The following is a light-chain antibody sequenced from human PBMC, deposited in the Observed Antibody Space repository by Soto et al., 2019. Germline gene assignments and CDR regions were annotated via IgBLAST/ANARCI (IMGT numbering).Light chain of an antibody. CDR1: QSVSSSY. J-gene: IGKJ1*01. CDR3: QQYDSSPKT. CDR2: GAS. V-gene: IGKV3-20*01. Sequence: EIVVTQSPGTLSLSTGERATLSCRASQSVSSSYLAWYQQKPGQAPRLLIYGASTRATGIPARFSGSGSGTEFTLTISRLEPEDFAVYYCQQYDSSPKTFCQGTKVDI.